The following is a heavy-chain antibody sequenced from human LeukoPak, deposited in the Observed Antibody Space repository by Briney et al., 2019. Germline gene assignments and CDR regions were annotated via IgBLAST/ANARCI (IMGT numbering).Heavy chain of an antibody. D-gene: IGHD6-13*01. V-gene: IGHV3-21*01. J-gene: IGHJ4*02. Sequence: GGSLRLSCAASGFTFSSYSMNWVRQAPGKGLEWVSSISSSSSYIYYADSVKGRFTISRDNAKNSLYLQMNSLRAEDTAVYYCARDGDSSQPTDYWGQGTLVTVSS. CDR3: ARDGDSSQPTDY. CDR1: GFTFSSYS. CDR2: ISSSSSYI.